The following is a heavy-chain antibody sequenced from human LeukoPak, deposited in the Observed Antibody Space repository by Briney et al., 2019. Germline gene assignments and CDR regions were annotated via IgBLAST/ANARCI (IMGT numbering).Heavy chain of an antibody. D-gene: IGHD5-24*01. CDR2: IWHSGTT. V-gene: IGHV4-38-2*01. CDR3: ARHTRVRDGYNLYCFDP. Sequence: GSLRLSCAASGFTFSSYWMSWVRQAPGKGLEWIGSIWHSGTTYYNPSLKSRVTISVDTSKNQFSLKLTSVTAADTAVYYCARHTRVRDGYNLYCFDPWGQGTLVTVSS. CDR1: GFTFSSYW. J-gene: IGHJ5*02.